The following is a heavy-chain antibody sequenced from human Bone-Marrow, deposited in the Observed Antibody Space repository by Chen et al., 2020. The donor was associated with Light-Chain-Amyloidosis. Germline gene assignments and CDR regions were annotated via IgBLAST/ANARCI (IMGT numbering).Heavy chain of an antibody. J-gene: IGHJ4*02. V-gene: IGHV3-7*05. CDR3: ARGWGWGFDY. D-gene: IGHD6-19*01. CDR2: IKQDGSEK. Sequence: EVRPVESGGGSVQPGGSLRLSCAPSGFTFNKYWMTWVRQIPGKGLEWVANIKQDGSEKYYVDSVKGRFTIPRDNAKNSLYLQMNSLTAEDTAVYYCARGWGWGFDYWGQGTLVTVSS. CDR1: GFTFNKYW.